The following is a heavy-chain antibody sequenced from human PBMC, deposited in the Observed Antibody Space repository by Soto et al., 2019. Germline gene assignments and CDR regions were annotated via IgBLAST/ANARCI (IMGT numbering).Heavy chain of an antibody. CDR1: GYTFTSYY. J-gene: IGHJ4*02. CDR2: INPSGGST. D-gene: IGHD3-22*01. V-gene: IGHV1-46*01. Sequence: QVQLVQSGAEVKKPGASVKGSCKASGYTFTSYYMHWVRQAPGQGLEWMGIINPSGGSTSYAQKFEGRVTRTRDTSTSTVYMELSSLRSEDTAVYYCAREAYYDSSGYPSPFGYWVQGTLVTVSS. CDR3: AREAYYDSSGYPSPFGY.